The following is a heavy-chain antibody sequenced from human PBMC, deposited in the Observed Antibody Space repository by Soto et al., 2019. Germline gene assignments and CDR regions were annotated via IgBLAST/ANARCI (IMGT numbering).Heavy chain of an antibody. CDR3: ASLTLSIAA. J-gene: IGHJ4*02. Sequence: QVQLVQSGAEVKKPGSSVKVSCKASGGTFSSYTISWVRQAPGQGLEWMGRIIPILGIANYAQKFQGRVTTXADKSTSTAYMELSSLRSEDTAVYYCASLTLSIAAWGQGTLVTVSS. D-gene: IGHD6-6*01. CDR2: IIPILGIA. V-gene: IGHV1-69*02. CDR1: GGTFSSYT.